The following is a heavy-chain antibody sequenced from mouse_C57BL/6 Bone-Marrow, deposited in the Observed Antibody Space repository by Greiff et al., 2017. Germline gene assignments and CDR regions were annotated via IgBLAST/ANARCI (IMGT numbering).Heavy chain of an antibody. J-gene: IGHJ4*01. Sequence: LVESGAELVRPGSSVKLSCKDSYFAFMASAMHWVKQRPGHGLEWIGSFTMYSDATEYSENFKGKATLTANTSSSTAYMELSSLTSEDSAVYYGARSNDYDGYAMDYWGQGTSVTVSS. D-gene: IGHD2-4*01. CDR2: FTMYSDAT. V-gene: IGHV1-49*01. CDR1: YFAFMASA. CDR3: ARSNDYDGYAMDY.